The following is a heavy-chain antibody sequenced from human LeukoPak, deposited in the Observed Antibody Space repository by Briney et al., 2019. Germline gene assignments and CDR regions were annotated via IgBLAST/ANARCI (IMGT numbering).Heavy chain of an antibody. D-gene: IGHD2-2*01. CDR1: GGSISSYY. V-gene: IGHV4-59*01. CDR2: IYYSGST. Sequence: SETLSLTCTVSGGSISSYYWSWIRQPPGKGLEWIGYIYYSGSTNYNPSLKSRVTISVDTSKNQFSLKLSSVTAADTAVYYCAREVVVVPAALYWFDPWGQGILVTVSS. CDR3: AREVVVVPAALYWFDP. J-gene: IGHJ5*02.